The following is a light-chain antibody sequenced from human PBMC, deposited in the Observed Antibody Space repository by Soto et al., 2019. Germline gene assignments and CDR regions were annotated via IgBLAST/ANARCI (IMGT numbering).Light chain of an antibody. CDR2: SAS. CDR3: QQTFSTPWT. Sequence: DVQMTQSTSSLSASVGDRITLTCRASQTIHSYLHWYQFKPGKAPQLLIQSASSLHSGVPSRFSGSGSGTHFTLIISSLQPEDSATYYCQQTFSTPWTFGQGTKVDI. CDR1: QTIHSY. J-gene: IGKJ1*01. V-gene: IGKV1-39*01.